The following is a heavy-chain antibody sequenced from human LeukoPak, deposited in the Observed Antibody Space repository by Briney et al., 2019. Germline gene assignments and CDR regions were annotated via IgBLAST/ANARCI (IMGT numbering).Heavy chain of an antibody. Sequence: ASVKVSCKASGGTFSSYAISWVRQAPGQGLEWMGGIIPIFGTANYAQKLQGRVTMTTDTSTSTAYMELRSLRSDDTAVYYCARDRGTYYDSSGYLDYWGQGTLVTVSS. CDR3: ARDRGTYYDSSGYLDY. CDR1: GGTFSSYA. J-gene: IGHJ4*02. V-gene: IGHV1-69*05. D-gene: IGHD3-22*01. CDR2: IIPIFGTA.